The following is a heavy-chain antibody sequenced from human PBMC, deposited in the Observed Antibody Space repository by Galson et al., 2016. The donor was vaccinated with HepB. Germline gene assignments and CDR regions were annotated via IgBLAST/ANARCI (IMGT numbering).Heavy chain of an antibody. D-gene: IGHD2-15*01. Sequence: ETLSLTCTVSGGPITSSYWSWIRQPPGKGLEWIGYIYYSGSTNYNPSLKSRVTISVDTSKNQFSLKLSSVTAADTAVYYCARENRGYCSGGSCYSVDAFDFWDQGTMVTVSS. CDR3: ARENRGYCSGGSCYSVDAFDF. J-gene: IGHJ3*01. V-gene: IGHV4-59*01. CDR2: IYYSGST. CDR1: GGPITSSY.